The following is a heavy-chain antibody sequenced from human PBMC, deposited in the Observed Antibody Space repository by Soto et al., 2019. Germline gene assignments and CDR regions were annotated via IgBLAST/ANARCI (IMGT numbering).Heavy chain of an antibody. CDR2: INAGNGNT. J-gene: IGHJ6*02. D-gene: IGHD1-1*01. CDR1: GYSFTTYG. Sequence: GASVKVCCKASGYSFTTYGIHWVRQAPGQRLEWMGWINAGNGNTKHSQNFQGRVTITRDTSASTAYMELSNLRSEDTAVYYCARGTTPYGMDVWGQGTTVTVSS. CDR3: ARGTTPYGMDV. V-gene: IGHV1-3*01.